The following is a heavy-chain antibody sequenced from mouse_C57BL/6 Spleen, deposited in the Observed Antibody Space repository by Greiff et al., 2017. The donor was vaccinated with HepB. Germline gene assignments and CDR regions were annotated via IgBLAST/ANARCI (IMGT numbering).Heavy chain of an antibody. CDR1: GYTFTDHT. CDR3: ARGGDGYYFYAMDD. D-gene: IGHD2-3*01. CDR2: IYPRDGST. J-gene: IGHJ4*01. V-gene: IGHV1-78*01. Sequence: VKVVESDAELVKPGASVKISCKVSGYTFTDHTIHWMKQRPEQGLEWIGYIYPRDGSTKYNEKFKGKATLTADKSSSTAYMQLNSLTSEDSAVYFCARGGDGYYFYAMDDWGQGPSVTVSS.